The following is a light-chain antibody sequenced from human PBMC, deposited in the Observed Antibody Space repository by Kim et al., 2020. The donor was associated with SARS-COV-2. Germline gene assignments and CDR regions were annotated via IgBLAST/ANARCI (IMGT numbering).Light chain of an antibody. Sequence: ATINCKSSQSVLYSSNNKNHLAWYQQKPGQPPKLLIYWASTRESGVPDRISGSGSGTDFTLTISSLQAEDVAVYYCQQYYSSPQAFGGGTKVDIK. CDR3: QQYYSSPQA. J-gene: IGKJ4*01. V-gene: IGKV4-1*01. CDR2: WAS. CDR1: QSVLYSSNNKNH.